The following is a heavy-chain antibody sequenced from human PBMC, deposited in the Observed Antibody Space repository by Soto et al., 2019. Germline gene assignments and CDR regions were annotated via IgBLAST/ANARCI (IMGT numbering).Heavy chain of an antibody. J-gene: IGHJ4*02. CDR2: ISSTSTYT. D-gene: IGHD2-15*01. CDR3: ARVGSPGYCSVGFCSPPDY. V-gene: IGHV3-21*02. CDR1: GFTFSTST. Sequence: EVQLVESGGGLVKPGGSLRLSCAASGFTFSTSTMNWVRQAPGQGLEWLSSISSTSTYTYYAASVRGRFTISRDNAKNSLYLQMNSLTAEDTAVYYCARVGSPGYCSVGFCSPPDYWGQGTLVTVSS.